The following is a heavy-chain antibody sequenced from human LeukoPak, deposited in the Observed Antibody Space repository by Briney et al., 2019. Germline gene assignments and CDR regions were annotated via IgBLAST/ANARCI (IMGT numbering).Heavy chain of an antibody. D-gene: IGHD4-11*01. CDR1: GGTFSSYA. CDR3: ARGHYCNFDY. Sequence: SVKASCKASGGTFSSYAISWVRQAPGQGLEWMGRIIPIFATANYAQKFQGRVTITTDESTSTAYMELSSLRSEDTAVYYCARGHYCNFDYWGQGTLVTVSS. V-gene: IGHV1-69*05. CDR2: IIPIFATA. J-gene: IGHJ4*02.